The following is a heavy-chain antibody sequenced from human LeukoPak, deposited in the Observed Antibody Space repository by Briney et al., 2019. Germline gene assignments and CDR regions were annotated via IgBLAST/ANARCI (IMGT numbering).Heavy chain of an antibody. Sequence: SETLSLTCTVSGGSISTYYWSWIRQPPGKGLEWIGYIYYSGSTNYNPSLKSRVTISVDTSKNQFSLKLSSVTAADTAVYYCARGGSLDWFDPWGQGTLVIFSS. J-gene: IGHJ5*02. CDR1: GGSISTYY. CDR2: IYYSGST. V-gene: IGHV4-59*01. CDR3: ARGGSLDWFDP. D-gene: IGHD3-10*01.